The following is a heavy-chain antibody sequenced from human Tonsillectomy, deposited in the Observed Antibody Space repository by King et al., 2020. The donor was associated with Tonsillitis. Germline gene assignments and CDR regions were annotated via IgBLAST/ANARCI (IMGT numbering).Heavy chain of an antibody. Sequence: VQLVESGGGLVQPGGSLRLSCAASGFTFSSYWMSWVRQAPGKGLEWVANIKEDGSEKYYVDSVKGRFTISKENAKNSLYLQMNRLRVEDTAVYYCARAVASSWFDPWGQGTLVTVSS. V-gene: IGHV3-7*01. CDR3: ARAVASSWFDP. J-gene: IGHJ5*02. CDR1: GFTFSSYW. CDR2: IKEDGSEK. D-gene: IGHD5-12*01.